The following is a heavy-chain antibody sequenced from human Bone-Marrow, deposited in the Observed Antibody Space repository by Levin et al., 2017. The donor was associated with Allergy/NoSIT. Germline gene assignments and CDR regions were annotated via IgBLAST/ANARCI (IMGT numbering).Heavy chain of an antibody. CDR1: GDSVSTNSAA. V-gene: IGHV6-1*01. D-gene: IGHD6-13*01. CDR2: TYFRSTWHS. CDR3: ASERTSSSYAGPFDV. J-gene: IGHJ3*01. Sequence: SQTPSLTCAISGDSVSTNSAAWNWIRQSPSRGLEWLGRTYFRSTWHSDYAASVKSRITINPDTSTNQLSLHLSSVTPEDTAVYYCASERTSSSYAGPFDVWGQGTMVTVSS.